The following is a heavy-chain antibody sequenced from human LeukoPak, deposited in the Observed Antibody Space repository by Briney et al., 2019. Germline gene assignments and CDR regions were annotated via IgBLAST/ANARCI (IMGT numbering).Heavy chain of an antibody. J-gene: IGHJ6*03. V-gene: IGHV4-31*03. CDR2: IYYSWSS. CDR3: ARDNGDHRSTYYYMDV. CDR1: GGSINSGGSY. D-gene: IGHD2-8*01. Sequence: SETLSLTCTVSGGSINSGGSYWSWIRQHPGKGLEWIGCIYYSWSSYYNPSLKSRVTLSLDTSKNQFSLKLSSVTAADTAVYYCARDNGDHRSTYYYMDVWGKGTTVTVSS.